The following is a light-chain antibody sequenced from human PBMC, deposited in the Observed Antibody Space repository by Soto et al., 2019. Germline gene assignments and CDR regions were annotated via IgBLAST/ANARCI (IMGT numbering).Light chain of an antibody. CDR3: QAWDSSTGNVV. V-gene: IGLV3-1*01. J-gene: IGLJ2*01. Sequence: SYELTQPPSVSVSPGQTASITCSGDKLGDKYACWYQQEPGQSPVLVIYQDSKRPPGIPGRFSGSNSGNTATLTISGTQAMDVADYYCQAWDSSTGNVVFGGGTKLTVL. CDR2: QDS. CDR1: KLGDKY.